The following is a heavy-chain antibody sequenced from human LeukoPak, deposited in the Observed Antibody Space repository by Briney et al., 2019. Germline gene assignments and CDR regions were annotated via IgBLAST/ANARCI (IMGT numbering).Heavy chain of an antibody. J-gene: IGHJ4*02. CDR3: AREPLFDY. CDR2: IYTSGST. V-gene: IGHV4-61*02. Sequence: PSETLSLTCTVSGGSISSGHYYWSWIRQPAGKGLEWIGRIYTSGSTHYNPSLKSRVTISVDTSKNQFSLKLSSVTAADTAVYYCAREPLFDYWGQGTLVTVSS. CDR1: GGSISSGHYY.